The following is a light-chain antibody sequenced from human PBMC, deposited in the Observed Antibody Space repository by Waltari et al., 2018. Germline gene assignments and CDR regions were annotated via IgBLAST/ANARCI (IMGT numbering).Light chain of an antibody. Sequence: DTVMTQSPATVSVSPVEGASLCCRASQSISTRFAGYQHIPGQAPRLLIYGASAWATGILARFSGSGSGTEFTLTISSLQSEDFAVYYCHQYNNWPWTFGQGTKVEIK. CDR3: HQYNNWPWT. CDR2: GAS. V-gene: IGKV3-15*01. CDR1: QSISTR. J-gene: IGKJ1*01.